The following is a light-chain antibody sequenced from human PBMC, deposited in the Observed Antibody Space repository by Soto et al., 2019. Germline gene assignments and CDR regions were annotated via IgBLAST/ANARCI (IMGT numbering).Light chain of an antibody. J-gene: IGLJ1*01. CDR3: GSWDSSLSAYV. Sequence: QSVLTQPASVSGSPGQSITISCTGTSSDIGADDFVSWYQHHPDKTPKLIIFEVTYRPTGISHRFSASKSGNTASLTISGLEAEDEAFYYCGSWDSSLSAYVFGTGTKLTVL. V-gene: IGLV2-14*01. CDR1: SSDIGADDF. CDR2: EVT.